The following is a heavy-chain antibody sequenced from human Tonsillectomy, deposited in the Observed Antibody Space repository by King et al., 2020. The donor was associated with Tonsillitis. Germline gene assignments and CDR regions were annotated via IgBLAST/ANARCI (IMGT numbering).Heavy chain of an antibody. D-gene: IGHD6-19*01. J-gene: IGHJ4*02. Sequence: QLQESGPGLVKPSETLSLTCTVSGGSIGSYYWSWIRQPPGKGLEWIGYIDYSGSTNYNPSLKSRVTISVDTSKNQFSLKLSSVTAADTAVYYCARERGTSAWYKAFDYWGQGTLVTVSS. CDR2: IDYSGST. CDR3: ARERGTSAWYKAFDY. CDR1: GGSIGSYY. V-gene: IGHV4-59*01.